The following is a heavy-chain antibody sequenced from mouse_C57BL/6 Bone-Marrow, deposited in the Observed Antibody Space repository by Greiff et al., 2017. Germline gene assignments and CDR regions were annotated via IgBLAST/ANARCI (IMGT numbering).Heavy chain of an antibody. Sequence: EVQLQQSGTVLARPGASVKMSCKTSGYTFTSYWMHWVKQRPGQGLEWIGAIYPGNSDTSYNQKFKGKAKLTAVTSASTAYMELSSLTNEDSAVYYCTRSRWLLQFGFAYWGQGTLVTVSA. CDR3: TRSRWLLQFGFAY. D-gene: IGHD2-3*01. J-gene: IGHJ3*01. CDR2: IYPGNSDT. V-gene: IGHV1-5*01. CDR1: GYTFTSYW.